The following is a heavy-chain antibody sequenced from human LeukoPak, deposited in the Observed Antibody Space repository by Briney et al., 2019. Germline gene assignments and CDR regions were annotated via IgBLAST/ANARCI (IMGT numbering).Heavy chain of an antibody. CDR2: IKRDGSVK. Sequence: GGSLRLSCAASGFTFTTYWMAWVRQAPGKGLEWVANIKRDGSVKYYVDSVKDRFTISRDNAKNTLYLQMNSLRAEDTAVYYCARDPDCSSTSCYTSWFDPWGQGTLVTVSS. V-gene: IGHV3-7*01. D-gene: IGHD2-2*02. CDR3: ARDPDCSSTSCYTSWFDP. J-gene: IGHJ5*02. CDR1: GFTFTTYW.